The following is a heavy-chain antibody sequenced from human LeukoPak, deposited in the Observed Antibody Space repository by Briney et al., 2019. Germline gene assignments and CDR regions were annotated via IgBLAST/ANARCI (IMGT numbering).Heavy chain of an antibody. V-gene: IGHV3-23*01. Sequence: GGSLRLSCAASGFTVSTYGMSWVRQAPGKGLEWVSSVGGSGEDTYYADSVKARFTISRDNSQDTLYMQMNSLRADDTAVYYCVKERYISGWSDSFHFWGQGTLVTVSS. CDR2: VGGSGEDT. J-gene: IGHJ4*02. D-gene: IGHD6-19*01. CDR3: VKERYISGWSDSFHF. CDR1: GFTVSTYG.